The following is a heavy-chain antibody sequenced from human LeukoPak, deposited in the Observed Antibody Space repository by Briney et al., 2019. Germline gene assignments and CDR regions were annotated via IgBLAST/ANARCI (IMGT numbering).Heavy chain of an antibody. CDR1: GYTFTIYG. CDR3: ASELTYYGFWSGYFDAFDI. J-gene: IGHJ3*02. Sequence: GASVKVSCKASGYTFTIYGISWVRQAPGQGLEWMGWISAYNGNTNYAQKLQGRVTMTTDTSTSTAYMELRSLRSDDTAVYYCASELTYYGFWSGYFDAFDIWGQGTMVTVSS. CDR2: ISAYNGNT. D-gene: IGHD3-3*01. V-gene: IGHV1-18*01.